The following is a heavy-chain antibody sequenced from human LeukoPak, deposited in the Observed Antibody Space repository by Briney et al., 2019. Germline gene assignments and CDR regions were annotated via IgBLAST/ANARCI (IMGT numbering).Heavy chain of an antibody. Sequence: GGSLRLSCAASGFTFSSYAMSWVRQAPGKGLEWVSAISGSGGSTYYADSVKGRFTISRDNSKNTLYLQMNSLRAEGTAVYYCAKDQTIPLRYSSGWYGIYWGQGTLVTVSS. CDR1: GFTFSSYA. J-gene: IGHJ4*02. CDR2: ISGSGGST. D-gene: IGHD6-19*01. CDR3: AKDQTIPLRYSSGWYGIY. V-gene: IGHV3-23*01.